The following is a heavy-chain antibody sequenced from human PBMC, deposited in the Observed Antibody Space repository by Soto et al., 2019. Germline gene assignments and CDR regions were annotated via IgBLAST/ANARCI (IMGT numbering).Heavy chain of an antibody. CDR1: GGSISSGGYS. J-gene: IGHJ3*02. CDR2: IYHSGST. Sequence: QLQLQESGSRLVKPSQTLSLTCAVSGGSISSGGYSWSWIRQPPGKGLEWIGYIYHSGSTYYNPSLMSRVTISVDRSKNQFSLKLSSVTAADTAVYYCARTPDIWGQGTMVTVSS. CDR3: ARTPDI. V-gene: IGHV4-30-2*01.